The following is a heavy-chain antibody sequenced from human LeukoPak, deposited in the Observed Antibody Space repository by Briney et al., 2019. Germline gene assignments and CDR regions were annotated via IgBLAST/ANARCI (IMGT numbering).Heavy chain of an antibody. Sequence: SETLSLTCTVSGGSISSYYWSWIRQPPGKGLEWIGYIYYSGSTNYNPSLKSRVTISVDTSKNQFSLKLSSVTAADTAVYYCARDVTYYDFWSRHTKAGRYYYMDVWGKGTTVTVSS. V-gene: IGHV4-59*01. D-gene: IGHD3-3*01. CDR3: ARDVTYYDFWSRHTKAGRYYYMDV. CDR2: IYYSGST. CDR1: GGSISSYY. J-gene: IGHJ6*03.